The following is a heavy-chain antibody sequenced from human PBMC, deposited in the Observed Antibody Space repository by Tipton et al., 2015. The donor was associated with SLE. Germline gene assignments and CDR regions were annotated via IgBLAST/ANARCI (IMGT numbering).Heavy chain of an antibody. CDR3: ARGVSGYFHYCYMDV. Sequence: TLSLTCTVSGASVSNYYWSWIRQPPGKGLEWIGEINHGGSTNYNPSLKSRVAISLDTPKNQFSLRLSSVTAADTAVYYCARGVSGYFHYCYMDVWGRGTTVTISS. CDR2: INHGGST. D-gene: IGHD3-10*01. CDR1: GASVSNYY. V-gene: IGHV4-34*01. J-gene: IGHJ6*03.